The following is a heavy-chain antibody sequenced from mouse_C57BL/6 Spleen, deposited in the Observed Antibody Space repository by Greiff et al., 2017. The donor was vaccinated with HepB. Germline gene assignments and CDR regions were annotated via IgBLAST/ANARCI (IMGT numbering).Heavy chain of an antibody. CDR2: FYPGSGSI. V-gene: IGHV1-62-2*01. J-gene: IGHJ1*03. CDR3: ARHGDYYGSSHWYFDV. Sequence: VKLMESGAELVKPGASVKLSCKASGYTFTEYTIHWVKQRSGQGLEWIGWFYPGSGSIKYNEKFKDKATLTADKSSSTVYMELSRLTSEDSAVYFCARHGDYYGSSHWYFDVWGTGTTVTVSS. D-gene: IGHD1-1*01. CDR1: GYTFTEYT.